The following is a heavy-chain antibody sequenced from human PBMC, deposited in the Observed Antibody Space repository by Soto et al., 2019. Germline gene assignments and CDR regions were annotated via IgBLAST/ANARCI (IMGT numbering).Heavy chain of an antibody. D-gene: IGHD4-4*01. CDR1: GFTFSSYA. Sequence: QVQLVESGGGVVQPGRSLRLSCAASGFTFSSYAMHWVRQAPGKGLEWVAVISYDGSNKYYADSVKGRFTISRDNSKNTLYLQMNSLRAEDTAVYYCARPLWRDDYNWVYCDLWGRGTLVTVSS. CDR2: ISYDGSNK. V-gene: IGHV3-30-3*01. J-gene: IGHJ2*01. CDR3: ARPLWRDDYNWVYCDL.